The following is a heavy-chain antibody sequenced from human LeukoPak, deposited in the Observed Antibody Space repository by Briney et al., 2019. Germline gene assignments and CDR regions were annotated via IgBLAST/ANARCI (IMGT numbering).Heavy chain of an antibody. J-gene: IGHJ4*02. Sequence: GGSLRLSCAASGFTFSIYGMVWVRQAPGKGLEYVSGITSNGGTTYYGNSVKGRFTVPRDNSKDTLYLQMGSLRTEDMAVYYCARGIRWASDYWGQGSLVTVAS. V-gene: IGHV3-64*01. CDR3: ARGIRWASDY. CDR1: GFTFSIYG. CDR2: ITSNGGTT. D-gene: IGHD4-23*01.